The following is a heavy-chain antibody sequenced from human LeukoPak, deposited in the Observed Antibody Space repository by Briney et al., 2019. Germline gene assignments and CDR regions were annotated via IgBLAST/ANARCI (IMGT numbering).Heavy chain of an antibody. CDR2: IYYSGGT. D-gene: IGHD5-24*01. Sequence: PSETLSLTCTVSGGSISSYYWSWIRQPPGKGLEWIGYIYYSGGTNYNPSLKSRVTVSVDTSKNQFSLKLSSVTAADTAVYYRARGIGRDGYNAYFDYWGQGTLVTVSS. J-gene: IGHJ4*02. V-gene: IGHV4-59*01. CDR1: GGSISSYY. CDR3: ARGIGRDGYNAYFDY.